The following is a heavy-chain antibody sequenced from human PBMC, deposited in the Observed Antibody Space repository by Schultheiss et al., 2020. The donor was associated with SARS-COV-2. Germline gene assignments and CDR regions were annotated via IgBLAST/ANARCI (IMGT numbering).Heavy chain of an antibody. CDR3: ARLTGTTTDL. Sequence: SETLSLTCAVSGGSISSSNWWSWVRQPPGKGLEWIGTIHYSGTTYYNPSLKSRVTILVVTSKNQFSLKLSSVTAADTAVYYCARLTGTTTDLWGRGTLVTVSS. V-gene: IGHV4-4*02. CDR1: GGSISSSNW. CDR2: IHYSGTT. J-gene: IGHJ2*01. D-gene: IGHD1-7*01.